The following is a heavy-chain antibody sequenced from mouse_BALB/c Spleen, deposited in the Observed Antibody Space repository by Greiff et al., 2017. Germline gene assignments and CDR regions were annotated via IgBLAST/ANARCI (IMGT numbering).Heavy chain of an antibody. V-gene: IGHV3-8*02. CDR2: ISYSGST. D-gene: IGHD1-1*01. Sequence: EVQLQESGPSLVKPSQTLSLTCSVTGDSITSGYWNWIRKFPGNKLEYMGYISYSGSTYYNPSLKSRISITRDTSKNQYYLQLNSVTTEDTATYYCAREGIITTVVPFAYWGQGTLVTVSA. CDR1: GDSITSGY. J-gene: IGHJ3*01. CDR3: AREGIITTVVPFAY.